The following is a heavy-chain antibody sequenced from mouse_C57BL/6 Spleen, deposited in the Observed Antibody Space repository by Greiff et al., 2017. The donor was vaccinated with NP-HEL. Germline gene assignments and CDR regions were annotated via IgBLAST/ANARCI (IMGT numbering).Heavy chain of an antibody. CDR3: ARQDRNSSGAFAY. V-gene: IGHV1-64*01. D-gene: IGHD3-2*02. Sequence: QVQLQQPGAELVKPGALVKLSCKASGYTFTSYWMHWVKQRPGQGLEWIGMIHPNSGSTNYNEKFKSKATLTVDKSSSIAYMQLSSLTSEDSAVYYCARQDRNSSGAFAYWGQGTLVTVSA. CDR2: IHPNSGST. CDR1: GYTFTSYW. J-gene: IGHJ3*01.